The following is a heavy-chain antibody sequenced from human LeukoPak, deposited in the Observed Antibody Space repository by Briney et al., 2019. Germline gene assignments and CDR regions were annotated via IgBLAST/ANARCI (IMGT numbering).Heavy chain of an antibody. CDR1: GFTFSSYG. V-gene: IGHV3-74*01. Sequence: GGSLRLSCAASGFTFSSYGMSWVRQAPGKGLVWVSRLNSDGSSTNYADSVKGRFTISRDNAKNTLYLQMNSLRDEDTAVFYCARSRYDYIWGIDYWGQGTLVTVSS. CDR2: LNSDGSST. J-gene: IGHJ4*02. CDR3: ARSRYDYIWGIDY. D-gene: IGHD3-16*01.